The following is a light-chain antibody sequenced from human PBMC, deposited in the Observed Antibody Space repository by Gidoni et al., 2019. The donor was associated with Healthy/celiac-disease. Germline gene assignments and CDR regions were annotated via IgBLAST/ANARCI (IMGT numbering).Light chain of an antibody. CDR2: AAS. J-gene: IGKJ4*01. CDR1: QSISSY. CDR3: QQSYSTPPT. Sequence: DIQMTQSPSSLSASVGDRVTITCRASQSISSYLNWYQQKPGKAPKLLIYAASSLQSGVPSRFSGSGSGTDFTLTISSLQPKDFATYYCQQSYSTPPTFGGGTKVENK. V-gene: IGKV1-39*01.